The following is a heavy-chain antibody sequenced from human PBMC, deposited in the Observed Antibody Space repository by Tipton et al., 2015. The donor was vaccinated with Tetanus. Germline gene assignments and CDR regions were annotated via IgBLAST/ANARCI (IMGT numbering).Heavy chain of an antibody. V-gene: IGHV3-53*01. D-gene: IGHD3-10*01. CDR2: IYSGSTT. J-gene: IGHJ4*02. CDR1: GFTVTSTY. Sequence: SLRLSCAASGFTVTSTYMAWVRQTPGKGLEWVSSIYSGSTTYYRDSVRGRFTISRDSSKNSFHLQLNNLSDEDTAIYFCARAPCDFSYYLTLWGQGTPVSVSS. CDR3: ARAPCDFSYYLTL.